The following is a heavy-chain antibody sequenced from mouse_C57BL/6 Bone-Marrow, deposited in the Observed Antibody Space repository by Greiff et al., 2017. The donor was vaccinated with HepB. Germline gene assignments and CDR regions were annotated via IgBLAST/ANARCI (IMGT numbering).Heavy chain of an antibody. CDR3: ARQNGYGYFDV. J-gene: IGHJ1*03. Sequence: EVQLVESGGGLVKPGGSLKLSCAASGFTFSDYGMHWVRQAPEKGLEWVAYISSGSSTIYYADTVKGRFTISRDNAKNTLFLQMTSLRSEDTAMYYCARQNGYGYFDVWGTGTTVTVSS. CDR2: ISSGSSTI. V-gene: IGHV5-17*01. CDR1: GFTFSDYG.